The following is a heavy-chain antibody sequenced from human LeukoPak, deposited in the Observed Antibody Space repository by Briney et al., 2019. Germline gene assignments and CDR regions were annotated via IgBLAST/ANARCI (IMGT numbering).Heavy chain of an antibody. D-gene: IGHD3-22*01. CDR1: GFTFSDFY. V-gene: IGHV3-7*03. CDR2: IKQDGSEK. Sequence: PGGSLRLSCEASGFTFSDFYMTWIRQAPGKGLEWVANIKQDGSEKYYVDSVKGRFTISRDNSQNTVYLQMNSLRDENTAVYYCAKDHPMIVIFDSFEIWGQGTMVTVSS. J-gene: IGHJ3*02. CDR3: AKDHPMIVIFDSFEI.